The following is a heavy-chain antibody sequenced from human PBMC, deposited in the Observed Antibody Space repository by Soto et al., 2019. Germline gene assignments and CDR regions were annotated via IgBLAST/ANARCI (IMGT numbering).Heavy chain of an antibody. V-gene: IGHV3-30-3*01. Sequence: QVQLVESGGGVVQPGRSLRLSCAASGFTFSSYAMHWVRQAPGKGLEWVAVISYDGSNKYYADSVKGRFTISRDNSKNTLYLQMNSLRAEDTAVYYCARSSRSVWYFDLWGRGTLVTVSS. CDR1: GFTFSSYA. CDR2: ISYDGSNK. CDR3: ARSSRSVWYFDL. J-gene: IGHJ2*01.